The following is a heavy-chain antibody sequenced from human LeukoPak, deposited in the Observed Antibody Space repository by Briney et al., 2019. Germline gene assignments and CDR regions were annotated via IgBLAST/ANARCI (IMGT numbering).Heavy chain of an antibody. CDR2: ITPYNGNT. J-gene: IGHJ4*02. D-gene: IGHD6-19*01. CDR3: ARGISVVATGDY. V-gene: IGHV1-18*04. Sequence: GASVKVSCKASGYTFTGYYMHWVRQAPGQGLEWMGWITPYNGNTNYAQKLQGRVTMTTDTSTSTAYMELRSLRSDDTAVYYCARGISVVATGDYWGQGTLVTVSS. CDR1: GYTFTGYY.